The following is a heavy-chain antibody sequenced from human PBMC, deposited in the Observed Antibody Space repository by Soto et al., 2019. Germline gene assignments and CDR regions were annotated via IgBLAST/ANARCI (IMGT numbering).Heavy chain of an antibody. CDR1: GFTFSSYG. Sequence: QVQLVESGGGVVQPGRSLRLSCAASGFTFSSYGMHWVRQAPGKGLEWVAVISYDGSNKNYADSVKGRFTISRDNSXNXLXLQMTSLRAEDTAVYYCAKDFGMTTVTTYYYYGMDVWGQGTTVTVSS. D-gene: IGHD4-4*01. CDR3: AKDFGMTTVTTYYYYGMDV. J-gene: IGHJ6*02. V-gene: IGHV3-30*18. CDR2: ISYDGSNK.